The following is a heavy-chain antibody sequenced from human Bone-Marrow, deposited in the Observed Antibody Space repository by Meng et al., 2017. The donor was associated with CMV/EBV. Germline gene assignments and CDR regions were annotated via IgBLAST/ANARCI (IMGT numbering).Heavy chain of an antibody. CDR3: ARDASKIYYFDY. Sequence: GESLKISCAASGFIFSNYWMHWVRQAPGKGLVWVSCINSDGSSPRYADFVKGRFTISRDNAKNSLYLQMNSLRAEDTAVYYCARDASKIYYFDYWGQGTLVTVSS. CDR2: INSDGSSP. J-gene: IGHJ4*02. V-gene: IGHV3-74*01. CDR1: GFIFSNYW. D-gene: IGHD2-15*01.